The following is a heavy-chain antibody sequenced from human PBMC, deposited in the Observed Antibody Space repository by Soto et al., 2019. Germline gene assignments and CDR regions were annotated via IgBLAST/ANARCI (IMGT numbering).Heavy chain of an antibody. Sequence: QVQLVESGGGVVKPGRSLRLSCAASGFTFSSYAMHWVRQAPGKGLEWVAVISYDGSNKYYADSVKGRFTISRDNSKNTLYLQMNSLRAEDTAVYYCARCRSGSYLLDYFDYWGQGTLVTVSS. V-gene: IGHV3-30-3*01. CDR2: ISYDGSNK. D-gene: IGHD1-26*01. CDR3: ARCRSGSYLLDYFDY. CDR1: GFTFSSYA. J-gene: IGHJ4*02.